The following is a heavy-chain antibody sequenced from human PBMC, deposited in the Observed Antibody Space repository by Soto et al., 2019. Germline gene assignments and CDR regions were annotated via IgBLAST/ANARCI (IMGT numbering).Heavy chain of an antibody. Sequence: PSETLSLTCTVSGGSISSYYWSWIRQPPGKGLEWIGYIYYSGSTNYNPSLKSRVTISVDTSKNQFSLKLSSVTAADTAVYYCARTDLYYYDYCGQGPLVTVYS. J-gene: IGHJ4*02. V-gene: IGHV4-59*01. CDR3: ARTDLYYYDY. CDR1: GGSISSYY. CDR2: IYYSGST.